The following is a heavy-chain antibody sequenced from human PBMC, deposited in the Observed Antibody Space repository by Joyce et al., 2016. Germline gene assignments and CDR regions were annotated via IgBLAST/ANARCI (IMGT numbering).Heavy chain of an antibody. CDR1: GFTLRNAY. D-gene: IGHD3-3*01. J-gene: IGHJ4*02. CDR2: IKSRTDNGTT. CDR3: TTDSEVFGVVTDF. Sequence: EVQLVESGGGLVKPGGSLTLSCAASGFTLRNAYMTWVHQAPGKGLEWAGRIKSRTDNGTTDYAAPVKGRFIISRDDLRNMFYLQMNSLRTEDTAIYYCTTDSEVFGVVTDFWGPGTLVTVSS. V-gene: IGHV3-15*01.